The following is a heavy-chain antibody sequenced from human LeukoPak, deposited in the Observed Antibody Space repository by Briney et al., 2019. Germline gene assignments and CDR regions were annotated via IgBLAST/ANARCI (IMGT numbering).Heavy chain of an antibody. Sequence: SVKVSCKASGGTFSSYAISWVRQAPGQGLEWMGGIIPIFGTANYAQKFQGRVTITADESTSTAYMELSSLRSEDTAVYYCARDLLGGYCYGPLPFRYYYYGMDVWGQGTTVTVSS. V-gene: IGHV1-69*13. CDR1: GGTFSSYA. CDR3: ARDLLGGYCYGPLPFRYYYYGMDV. J-gene: IGHJ6*02. CDR2: IIPIFGTA. D-gene: IGHD5-18*01.